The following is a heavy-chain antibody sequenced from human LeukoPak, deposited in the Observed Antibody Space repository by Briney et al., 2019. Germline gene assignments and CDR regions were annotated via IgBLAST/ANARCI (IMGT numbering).Heavy chain of an antibody. Sequence: GGSLRLSCAASGVTFDDYAMHWVRQAPGKGLERGSGISWNSGSIGYADSVKGRFTISRDNAKNSLYLQMNSLRAEDMALYYCARGSSGWYGGYFDHWGQGTLVTVSS. J-gene: IGHJ4*02. CDR3: ARGSSGWYGGYFDH. D-gene: IGHD6-19*01. CDR1: GVTFDDYA. V-gene: IGHV3-9*03. CDR2: ISWNSGSI.